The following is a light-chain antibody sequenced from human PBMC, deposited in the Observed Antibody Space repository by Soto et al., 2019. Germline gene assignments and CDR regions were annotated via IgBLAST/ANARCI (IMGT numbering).Light chain of an antibody. CDR1: SGSIASNY. Sequence: NFMLTQPHSVSGSPGKTVTISCTRSSGSIASNYVQWYQQRPGSAPTTVIYEDNQRPSGVPDRFSGSIDSSSNSASLTISGLKTEDEADYSCQSYETSNVIFGGGTKVTVL. V-gene: IGLV6-57*04. CDR2: EDN. CDR3: QSYETSNVI. J-gene: IGLJ2*01.